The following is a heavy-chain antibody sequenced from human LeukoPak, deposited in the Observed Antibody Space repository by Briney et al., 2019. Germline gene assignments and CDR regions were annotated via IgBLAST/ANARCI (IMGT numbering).Heavy chain of an antibody. CDR1: GYTFTTYG. J-gene: IGHJ6*02. CDR2: ISTYNGNT. Sequence: ASVKVSCKASGYTFTTYGISWVRQAPGQGLEWMGWISTYNGNTNYAQKLQGSVTMTTDTSTSTAYMELRSLRSDDTAVYYCARDWGRVSGSYYHYGMDVWGQGTTVTVSS. CDR3: ARDWGRVSGSYYHYGMDV. V-gene: IGHV1-18*01. D-gene: IGHD3-10*01.